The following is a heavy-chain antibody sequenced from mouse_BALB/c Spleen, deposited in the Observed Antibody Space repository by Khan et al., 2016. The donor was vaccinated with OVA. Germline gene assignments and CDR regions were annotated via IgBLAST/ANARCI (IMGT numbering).Heavy chain of an antibody. CDR3: ARRGDGYYGIAY. D-gene: IGHD2-3*01. V-gene: IGHV2-2*02. CDR1: GFSLSSYG. J-gene: IGHJ3*01. Sequence: QVQLKESGPGLVQPSQSLSITCTVSGFSLSSYGVHWVRQSPGQGLEWLGVIWSGGTTDYSAAFISRLSISKDNSKSHVFFKMNSLQANDTAIYYCARRGDGYYGIAYWGQGTLVTVSA. CDR2: IWSGGTT.